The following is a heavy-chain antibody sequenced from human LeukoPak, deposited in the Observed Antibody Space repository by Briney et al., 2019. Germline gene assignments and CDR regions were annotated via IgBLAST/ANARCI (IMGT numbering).Heavy chain of an antibody. CDR2: INPNSGGT. CDR3: ARETYSSSYIDYYYYMDV. J-gene: IGHJ6*03. Sequence: ASVKVSCKASGYTFTGYYIHWVRQAPGQGLEWMGWINPNSGGTNYAQKFQGRVTMTRDTSISTAYMELSRLRSDDTAVYYCARETYSSSYIDYYYYMDVWGKGTTVTVSS. V-gene: IGHV1-2*02. D-gene: IGHD6-13*01. CDR1: GYTFTGYY.